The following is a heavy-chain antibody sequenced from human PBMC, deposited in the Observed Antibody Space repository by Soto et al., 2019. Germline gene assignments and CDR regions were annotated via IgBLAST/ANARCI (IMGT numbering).Heavy chain of an antibody. Sequence: SETLSLTCTVSGGSIRSGDYYWSWIRQSPGEGLEWIGYIYYSGSTYYNPSLMSRLTMSVDTPKNQFSLKLTSVTAADTAVYYCARESGIGSGVYHSSLDVWGQGTTVTVSS. CDR3: ARESGIGSGVYHSSLDV. CDR1: GGSIRSGDYY. CDR2: IYYSGST. J-gene: IGHJ6*02. V-gene: IGHV4-30-4*01. D-gene: IGHD3-10*01.